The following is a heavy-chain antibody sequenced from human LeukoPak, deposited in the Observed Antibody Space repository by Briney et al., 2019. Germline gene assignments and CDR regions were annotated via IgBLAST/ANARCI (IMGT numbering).Heavy chain of an antibody. D-gene: IGHD6-19*01. CDR2: INWNGGST. CDR1: GFTFDDYG. V-gene: IGHV3-20*04. J-gene: IGHJ4*02. Sequence: GGSLRLSCAASGFTFDDYGMSWVRQAPGKGLEWVSGINWNGGSTGYADSVKGRFTISRDNAKNSLYLQMNSLRAEDTAVYYCAKDGKRQWDFDYWGQGTLVTVSS. CDR3: AKDGKRQWDFDY.